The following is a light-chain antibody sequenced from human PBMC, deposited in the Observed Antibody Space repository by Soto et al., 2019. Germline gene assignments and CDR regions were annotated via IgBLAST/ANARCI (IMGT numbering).Light chain of an antibody. V-gene: IGLV1-51*01. Sequence: QSVLTQPPSVSVAPGQKVTISCSGSSSNIGSNYVSWYQQLPGTAPKLLIYDNNQRPSGIPDRFSGSKSGTSATLGITGLQTGDEADYYCGTWDSSLSAGVFGGGTQLTVL. J-gene: IGLJ2*01. CDR2: DNN. CDR3: GTWDSSLSAGV. CDR1: SSNIGSNY.